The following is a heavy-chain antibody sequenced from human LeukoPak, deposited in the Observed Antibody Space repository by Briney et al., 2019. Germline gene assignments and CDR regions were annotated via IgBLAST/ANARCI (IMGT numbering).Heavy chain of an antibody. V-gene: IGHV1-69*01. J-gene: IGHJ6*02. CDR2: IIPRFGTA. CDR3: ARDWPPTPIIVVAPAAIYGMDV. CDR1: GGTFSSYA. D-gene: IGHD2-2*01. Sequence: SSVKVSCKASGGTFSSYAISWVRQAPGQGLEWMGGIIPRFGTANYAQKFQGRVTITADESTSTAYMELSSLRSEDTAVYYCARDWPPTPIIVVAPAAIYGMDVWGQGTTVTVSS.